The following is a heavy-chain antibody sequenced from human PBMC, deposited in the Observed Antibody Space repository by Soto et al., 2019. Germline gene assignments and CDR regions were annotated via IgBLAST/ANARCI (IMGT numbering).Heavy chain of an antibody. V-gene: IGHV1-3*01. Sequence: QVQVVQSGAEVKKPGASVKVSCKASGYTFTSYAMHWVRQAPGQRLEWMGWINPGNGNTKNSQKFQGRVPITRDTFASTAYIELSSLRSEDTAVYYSARGPSSVTTFYITLWGRGTLVTVSS. CDR1: GYTFTSYA. CDR2: INPGNGNT. D-gene: IGHD3-10*01. CDR3: ARGPSSVTTFYITL. J-gene: IGHJ2*01.